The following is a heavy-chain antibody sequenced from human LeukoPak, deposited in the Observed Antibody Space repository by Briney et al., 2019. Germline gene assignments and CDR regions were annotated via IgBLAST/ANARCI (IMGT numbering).Heavy chain of an antibody. V-gene: IGHV3-21*01. CDR1: GFTFSSYS. Sequence: PGGSLRLSRAASGFTFSSYSMNWVRQAPGKGLEWVSSISSSSSYIYYADSVKGRFTISRDNAKNSLYLQMNSLRAEDTAVYYCAREGRPYYYTDVWGRGTTVTISS. CDR2: ISSSSSYI. CDR3: AREGRPYYYTDV. J-gene: IGHJ6*03.